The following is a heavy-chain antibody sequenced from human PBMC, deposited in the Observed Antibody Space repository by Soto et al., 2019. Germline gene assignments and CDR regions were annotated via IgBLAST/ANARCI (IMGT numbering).Heavy chain of an antibody. V-gene: IGHV1-8*01. CDR1: GYSFTSYD. D-gene: IGHD6-19*01. CDR3: ARAPRPAAIAVLDH. J-gene: IGHJ4*01. CDR2: VNPNTGDT. Sequence: QVQLVQSGTEVKTSGASVKVSCKASGYSFTSYDINWLRQATGQGPEWMGWVNPNTGDTGLAQRFQARVTLSSDTSINTAYVEVSSLRPDDTAIYFCARAPRPAAIAVLDHWGHGTLVAVFS.